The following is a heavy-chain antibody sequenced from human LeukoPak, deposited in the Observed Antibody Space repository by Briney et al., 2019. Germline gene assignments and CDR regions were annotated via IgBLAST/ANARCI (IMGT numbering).Heavy chain of an antibody. CDR2: ISAAGGYK. J-gene: IGHJ4*02. Sequence: GGSLRLSCAASGCTFSNYAMSVVRRAPGKGLQLVSAISAAGGYKYSADFVKGRFTISRDNSKNALYLQMDSLRVEDTAVYYCAHFYGDQFDCCGQGALVTVYS. D-gene: IGHD4-17*01. CDR1: GCTFSNYA. V-gene: IGHV3-23*01. CDR3: AHFYGDQFDC.